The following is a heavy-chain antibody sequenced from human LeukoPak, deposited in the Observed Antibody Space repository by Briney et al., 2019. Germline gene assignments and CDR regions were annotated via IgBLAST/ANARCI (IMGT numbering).Heavy chain of an antibody. Sequence: PETLSLTCTVSGGSVSSYYWSWIRQPPGKGLEWIGYIYYSGSTNYNPSLKSRVTISVDTSKNQFSLKLSSVTAADTAVYYCARNTIAAAGSFDYWGQGTLVTVSS. D-gene: IGHD6-13*01. CDR3: ARNTIAAAGSFDY. J-gene: IGHJ4*02. CDR1: GGSVSSYY. CDR2: IYYSGST. V-gene: IGHV4-59*02.